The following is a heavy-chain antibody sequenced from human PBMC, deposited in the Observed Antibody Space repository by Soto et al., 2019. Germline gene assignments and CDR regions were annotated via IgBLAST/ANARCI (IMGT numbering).Heavy chain of an antibody. CDR2: INPSGGST. CDR1: GYTFTSYY. D-gene: IGHD4-17*01. Sequence: ASLKVSCKASGYTFTSYYMHWVRQAPGQGLEWMGIINPSGGSTSYAQKFQGRVTMTRDTSTSTVYMELSSLRSEDTAVYYCARESSGDYGSEYYYGMDVWGQGTTVTVSS. V-gene: IGHV1-46*01. CDR3: ARESSGDYGSEYYYGMDV. J-gene: IGHJ6*02.